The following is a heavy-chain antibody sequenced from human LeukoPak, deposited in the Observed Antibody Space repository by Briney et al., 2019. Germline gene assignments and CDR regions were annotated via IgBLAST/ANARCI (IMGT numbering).Heavy chain of an antibody. Sequence: ASVKVSCKASGYTFTSYGISWVRQAPGQGLEWMGWISAYNGNTNYAPKLQGRVTMTTDTSTSTAYMELRSLRSDDTAVYYCARGYPGTTSTGGFDLWGRGTLVTVSS. CDR1: GYTFTSYG. V-gene: IGHV1-18*01. D-gene: IGHD1-1*01. CDR2: ISAYNGNT. CDR3: ARGYPGTTSTGGFDL. J-gene: IGHJ2*01.